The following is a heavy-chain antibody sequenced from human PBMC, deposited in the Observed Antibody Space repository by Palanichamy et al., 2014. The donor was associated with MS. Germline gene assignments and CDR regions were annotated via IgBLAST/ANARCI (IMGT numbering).Heavy chain of an antibody. Sequence: QVQLRESGPGLVKPSETLSLTCAVSGDLNSDDHWWSWVRQSPDKGLEWIGEIYHNGHSYFNPSLRSRLNFSLDKSKNLFSLTLKSVAAADTAIYYCAEGRHHGSPSYFDSWGQGILVTVSS. CDR3: AEGRHHGSPSYFDS. V-gene: IGHV4-4*02. CDR2: IYHNGHS. CDR1: GDLNSDDHW. J-gene: IGHJ4*02. D-gene: IGHD3-10*01.